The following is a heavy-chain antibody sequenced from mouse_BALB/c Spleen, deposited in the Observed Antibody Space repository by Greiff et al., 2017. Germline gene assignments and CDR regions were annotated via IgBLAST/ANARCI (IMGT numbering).Heavy chain of an antibody. CDR1: GYSITSDYA. D-gene: IGHD3-2*02. Sequence: EVHLVESGPGLVKPSQSLSLTCTVTGYSITSDYAWNWIRQFPGNKLEWMGYISYSGSTSYNPSLKSRISITRDTSKNQFFLQLNSVTTEDTATYYCAREANAMDYWGQGTSVTVSS. CDR3: AREANAMDY. CDR2: ISYSGST. V-gene: IGHV3-2*02. J-gene: IGHJ4*01.